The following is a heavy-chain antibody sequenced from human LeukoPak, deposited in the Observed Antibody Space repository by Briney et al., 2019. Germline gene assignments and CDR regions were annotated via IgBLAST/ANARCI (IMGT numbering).Heavy chain of an antibody. J-gene: IGHJ4*02. V-gene: IGHV1-18*01. CDR2: ISAYNGNT. D-gene: IGHD2-15*01. CDR1: GYTFTSYG. CDR3: ARADCSGGSCYDSYFDY. Sequence: ASVNVSCKSSGYTFTSYGISWVRQAPGQGLEWMGWISAYNGNTNYAQKLQGRVTMTTDTSTSTAYMELRSLRSDDTAVYYCARADCSGGSCYDSYFDYWGQGTLVTVSS.